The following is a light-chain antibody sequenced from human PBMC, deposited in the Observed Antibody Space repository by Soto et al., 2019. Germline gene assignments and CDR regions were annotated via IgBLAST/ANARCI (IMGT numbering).Light chain of an antibody. J-gene: IGLJ1*01. V-gene: IGLV2-14*03. CDR3: NSYRTVSTYV. CDR1: SSDIGGYNF. CDR2: DVS. Sequence: QSVLTQPASVSGSPGQSITISCTGTSSDIGGYNFVSWYQHHPGKAPKLLIHDVSNRPSGVSSRFSGSKSGNTAPLTISGLQAEDEADYYCNSYRTVSTYVFGTGTKLTVL.